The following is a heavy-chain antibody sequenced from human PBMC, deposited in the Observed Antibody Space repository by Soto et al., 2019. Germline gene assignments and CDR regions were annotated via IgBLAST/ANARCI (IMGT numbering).Heavy chain of an antibody. CDR2: IYYSGST. V-gene: IGHV4-31*03. CDR3: ARGPSRHYYDSSGYKN. Sequence: QVQLQESGPGLVKPSQTLSLTCTVSGGSISSGGYYWSWIRQHPGKGLEWIGYIYYSGSTYYNPSLKRRVTIPVDTSTNQFSLKLSSVTAADTAVYYCARGPSRHYYDSSGYKNWGQGTLVTVSS. D-gene: IGHD3-22*01. CDR1: GGSISSGGYY. J-gene: IGHJ4*02.